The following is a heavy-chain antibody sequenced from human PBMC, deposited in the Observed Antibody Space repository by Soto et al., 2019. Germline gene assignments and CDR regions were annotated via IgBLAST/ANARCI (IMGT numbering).Heavy chain of an antibody. V-gene: IGHV3-23*01. CDR1: GFTFSIYA. CDR3: AKDAPGSGWLSDY. Sequence: ESGGGLVHPGGSLRLSCAASGFTFSIYAMSWVRQAPGKGLEWVSTIGGSGGGTSYADFVRGRFTISRDNSRNTLYLQMNSLRAEDTAVYYCAKDAPGSGWLSDYWGQGTLVTVSS. CDR2: IGGSGGGT. J-gene: IGHJ4*02. D-gene: IGHD3-22*01.